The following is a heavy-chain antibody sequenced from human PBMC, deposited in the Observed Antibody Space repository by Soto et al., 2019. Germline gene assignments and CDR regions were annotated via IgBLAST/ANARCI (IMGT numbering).Heavy chain of an antibody. Sequence: PSETLSLTCTVSGGSISSGGYYWSWIRQHPGKGLEWIGYIYYSGSTNYNPSLKSRVTISVDTSKNQFSLKLSSVTAADTAVYYCARYCSSTSCSYSYYYMDVWGKGTTVTVSS. D-gene: IGHD2-2*01. J-gene: IGHJ6*03. CDR3: ARYCSSTSCSYSYYYMDV. CDR1: GGSISSGGYY. V-gene: IGHV4-61*08. CDR2: IYYSGST.